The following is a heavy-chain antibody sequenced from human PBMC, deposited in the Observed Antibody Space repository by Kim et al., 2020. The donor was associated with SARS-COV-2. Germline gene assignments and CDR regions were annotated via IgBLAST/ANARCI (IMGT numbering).Heavy chain of an antibody. CDR2: IYYSGST. D-gene: IGHD3-10*01. J-gene: IGHJ4*02. CDR1: GGSISSGGYY. V-gene: IGHV4-31*03. CDR3: ARAGAHKTYYYGSGSYYYDY. Sequence: SETLSLTCTVSGGSISSGGYYWSWIRQHPGKGLEWIGYIYYSGSTYYNPSLKSRVTISVDTSKNQFSLKLSSVTAADTAVYYCARAGAHKTYYYGSGSYYYDYWGQGTLVTVSS.